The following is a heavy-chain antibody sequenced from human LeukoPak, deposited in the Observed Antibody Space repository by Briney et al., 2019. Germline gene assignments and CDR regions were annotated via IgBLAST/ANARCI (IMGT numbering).Heavy chain of an antibody. J-gene: IGHJ3*02. CDR2: ISSSSSYI. D-gene: IGHD3-10*01. Sequence: PGGSLRLSCAASGFTVSSNYMSWVRQAPGKGLEWVSSISSSSSYIYYADSVKGRFTISRDNAKNSLYLQMNSLRAEDTAVYYCASIGDAFDIWGQGTMVTVSS. CDR1: GFTVSSNY. CDR3: ASIGDAFDI. V-gene: IGHV3-21*01.